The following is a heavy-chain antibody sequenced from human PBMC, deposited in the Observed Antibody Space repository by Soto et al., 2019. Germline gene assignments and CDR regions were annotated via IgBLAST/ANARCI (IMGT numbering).Heavy chain of an antibody. CDR3: TRSLGVGYYDSSGFYFDY. V-gene: IGHV1-3*01. CDR1: GYTFTSYA. CDR2: INAGNGNT. D-gene: IGHD3-22*01. J-gene: IGHJ4*02. Sequence: ASVKVSCKASGYTFTSYAMHWVRQAPGQRLEWMGWINAGNGNTKYSQKFQGRVTITRDTSASTAYMQLSSLRSEDTAVYYCTRSLGVGYYDSSGFYFDYWGQGTLVTVSS.